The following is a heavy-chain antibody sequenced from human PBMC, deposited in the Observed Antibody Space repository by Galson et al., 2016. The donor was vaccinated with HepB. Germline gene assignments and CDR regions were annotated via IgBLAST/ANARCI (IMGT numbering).Heavy chain of an antibody. CDR3: ARDMGIQLWSRDGFDY. CDR1: GFTFSTYS. V-gene: IGHV3-21*01. D-gene: IGHD5-18*01. J-gene: IGHJ4*02. Sequence: SLRLSCAASGFTFSTYSMNWVRQVPGKGLEWVSSISSSSSYIYYGDSLKGRFTISRDNAKNSLYLQMNSLRAEDTAVYYCARDMGIQLWSRDGFDYWGQGTLVTVSS. CDR2: ISSSSSYI.